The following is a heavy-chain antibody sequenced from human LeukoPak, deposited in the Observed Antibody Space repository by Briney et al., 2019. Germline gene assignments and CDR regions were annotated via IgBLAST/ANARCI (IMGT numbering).Heavy chain of an antibody. CDR1: GGSISSYY. Sequence: PSETLSLTCTVSGGSISSYYWSWIRQPPGKGLEWIGHIYYSGSTNYNPSLKSRVTISVDTSKNQFSLKLSSVTAADTAVYYCARVAGGSGSYGGYYYYYMDVWGKGTTVTVSS. CDR2: IYYSGST. J-gene: IGHJ6*03. D-gene: IGHD3-10*01. CDR3: ARVAGGSGSYGGYYYYYMDV. V-gene: IGHV4-59*01.